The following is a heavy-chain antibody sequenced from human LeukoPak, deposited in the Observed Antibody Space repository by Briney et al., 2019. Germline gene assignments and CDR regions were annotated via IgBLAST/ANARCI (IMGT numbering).Heavy chain of an antibody. D-gene: IGHD3-16*01. V-gene: IGHV3-48*02. CDR2: ISSNSITI. CDR3: AKDGGDFDY. J-gene: IGHJ4*02. Sequence: GSLRLSCAASGFSFNIYSMSWVRQAPGKGLEWISYISSNSITIFYADAVKGRFTISRDNAKNSVYLQMNSLRDEDTALYYCAKDGGDFDYWGQGTLVTVSS. CDR1: GFSFNIYS.